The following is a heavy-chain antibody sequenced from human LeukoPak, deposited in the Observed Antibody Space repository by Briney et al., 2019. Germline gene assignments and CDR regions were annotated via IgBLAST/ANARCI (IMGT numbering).Heavy chain of an antibody. D-gene: IGHD2-2*02. CDR1: GGSISSSSYY. CDR3: ARESCRSMSCYNNWFDP. CDR2: IYYSGST. V-gene: IGHV4-39*07. J-gene: IGHJ5*02. Sequence: SETLSLTCTVSGGSISSSSYYWGWIRQPPGKGLEWIGSIYYSGSTYYNPSLKSRVTISVDTSKNQFSLKLSSVTAADTAVYYCARESCRSMSCYNNWFDPWGQGTLVTVSS.